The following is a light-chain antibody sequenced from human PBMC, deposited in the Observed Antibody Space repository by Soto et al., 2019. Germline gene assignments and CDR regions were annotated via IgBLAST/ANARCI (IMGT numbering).Light chain of an antibody. V-gene: IGLV2-23*01. CDR1: SSDVGTYNL. CDR2: EGT. J-gene: IGLJ1*01. CDR3: CSYAGGGIYV. Sequence: QSALTQPDSRSGSPGQSIHLSCTGTSSDVGTYNLVSWYQQQPGNAPRLMIYEGTKSPSGVSNRFSGSKSGSTASLTISGLQYENEADFYCCSYAGGGIYVFVNGTKLTVL.